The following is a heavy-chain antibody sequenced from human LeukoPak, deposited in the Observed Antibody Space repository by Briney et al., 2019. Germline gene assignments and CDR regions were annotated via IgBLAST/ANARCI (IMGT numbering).Heavy chain of an antibody. D-gene: IGHD3-22*01. V-gene: IGHV3-30-3*01. Sequence: GGSLRLSCAASGFTFSSYAMHWVRQAPGKGLEWVAVISYDGSNKYYADSVKGRFTISRDNSKNTLYLQMNSLRAEDTAVYYCARESGYYDSSGAFDCWGQGTLVTVSS. CDR3: ARESGYYDSSGAFDC. J-gene: IGHJ4*02. CDR1: GFTFSSYA. CDR2: ISYDGSNK.